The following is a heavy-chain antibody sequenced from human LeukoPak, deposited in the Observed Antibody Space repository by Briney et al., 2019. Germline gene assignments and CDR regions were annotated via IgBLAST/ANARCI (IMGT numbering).Heavy chain of an antibody. CDR3: AGRSSSTSYYGMDV. J-gene: IGHJ6*04. D-gene: IGHD2-2*01. Sequence: TSETLSLTCTVSGGSISSYYWSWIRQPPGKGLEWLGYIYYSGSTNYNPSLKSRVTISVDTSKNQFSLKLSSVTAADTAVYYCAGRSSSTSYYGMDVWGKGTTVTVSS. CDR1: GGSISSYY. V-gene: IGHV4-59*01. CDR2: IYYSGST.